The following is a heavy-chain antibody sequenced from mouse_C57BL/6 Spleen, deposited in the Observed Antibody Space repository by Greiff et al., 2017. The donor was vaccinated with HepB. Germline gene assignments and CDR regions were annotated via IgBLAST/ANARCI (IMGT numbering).Heavy chain of an antibody. CDR2: INYDGSST. D-gene: IGHD1-3*01. CDR3: ARRGPKYYYAMDY. J-gene: IGHJ4*01. CDR1: GFTFSDYY. V-gene: IGHV5-16*01. Sequence: DVHLVESEGGLVQPGSSMKLSCTASGFTFSDYYMAWVRQVPEKGLEWVANINYDGSSTYYLDSLKSRFIISRDNAKNILYLQMSSLKSEDTATYYCARRGPKYYYAMDYWGHRTSVTVSS.